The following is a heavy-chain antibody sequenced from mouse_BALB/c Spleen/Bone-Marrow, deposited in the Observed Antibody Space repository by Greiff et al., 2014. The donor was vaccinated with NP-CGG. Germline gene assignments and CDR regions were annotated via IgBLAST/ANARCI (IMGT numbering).Heavy chain of an antibody. D-gene: IGHD2-3*01. CDR1: GFTFSSFG. CDR2: ISSGSSTI. J-gene: IGHJ2*01. CDR3: ASEGYYDY. V-gene: IGHV5-17*02. Sequence: EVMLVESGGGLVQPGGSRKLSCAASGFTFSSFGMHWVRQAPEKGLEWVAYISSGSSTIYCADTVKGRFTISRDNPKNTLFLQMTSLRSEDTAMYYCASEGYYDYWGQGTTLTVSS.